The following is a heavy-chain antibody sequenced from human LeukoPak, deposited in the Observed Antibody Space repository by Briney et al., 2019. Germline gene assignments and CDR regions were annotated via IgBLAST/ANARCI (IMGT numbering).Heavy chain of an antibody. D-gene: IGHD5-18*01. V-gene: IGHV4-59*01. CDR2: IYYSGST. CDR3: ARDRSGYSYGFGNFDY. J-gene: IGHJ4*02. CDR1: GGSTSSYY. Sequence: SETLSLTCTVSGGSTSSYYWSWIRQPPGKGLEWIGYIYYSGSTNYNPSLKSRVTISVDTSKNQFSLKLSSVTAADTAVYYCARDRSGYSYGFGNFDYWSQGTLVTVSS.